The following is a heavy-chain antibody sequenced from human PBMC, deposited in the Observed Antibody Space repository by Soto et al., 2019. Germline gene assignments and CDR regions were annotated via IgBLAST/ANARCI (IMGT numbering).Heavy chain of an antibody. J-gene: IGHJ5*02. V-gene: IGHV3-30-3*01. CDR1: GFTFSSYA. CDR2: ISYDGSNK. D-gene: IGHD5-12*01. Sequence: QVQLVESGGGVVQPGRSLRLSCAASGFTFSSYAMHWVRQAPGKGLEWVAVISYDGSNKYYADSVKGRFTISRDNSKNTLYRQMNSLRAEDTAVYYCARDINRDIVATIFSWGQGTLVTVSS. CDR3: ARDINRDIVATIFS.